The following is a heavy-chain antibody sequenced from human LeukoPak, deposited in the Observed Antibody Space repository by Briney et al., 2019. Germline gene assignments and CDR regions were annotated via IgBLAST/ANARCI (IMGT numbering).Heavy chain of an antibody. CDR1: LFTFSIYV. CDR3: VKDASGWFYYFDY. D-gene: IGHD6-19*01. J-gene: IGHJ4*02. V-gene: IGHV3-64D*06. Sequence: GGALRLSFSPSLFTFSIYVMHCGREALGGGVEYVSAIINHVGSTYYADSEEGRFTISRDNSKDTLYLQMRSLRAEDTDVYYCVKDASGWFYYFDYWGQGTLVTVSS. CDR2: IINHVGST.